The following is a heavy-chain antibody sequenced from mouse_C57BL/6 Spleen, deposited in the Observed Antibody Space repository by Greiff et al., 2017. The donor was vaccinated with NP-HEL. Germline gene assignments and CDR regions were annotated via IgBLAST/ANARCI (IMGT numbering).Heavy chain of an antibody. CDR2: ISYDGSN. CDR1: GYSITSGYY. Sequence: EVQLKESGPGLVKPSQSLSLTCSVTGYSITSGYYWNWIRQFPGNKLEWMGYISYDGSNNYNPSLKNRISITRDTSKNQFFLKLNSVTTEDTATYYCAREGYYGSSYDYAMDYWGQGTSVTVSS. D-gene: IGHD1-1*01. CDR3: AREGYYGSSYDYAMDY. J-gene: IGHJ4*01. V-gene: IGHV3-6*01.